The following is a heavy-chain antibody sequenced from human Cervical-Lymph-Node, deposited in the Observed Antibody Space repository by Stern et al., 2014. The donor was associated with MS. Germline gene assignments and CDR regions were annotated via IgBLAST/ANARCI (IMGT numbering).Heavy chain of an antibody. CDR2: IIPIFETA. D-gene: IGHD6-13*01. V-gene: IGHV1-69*01. CDR3: ASGTRSSWYFDF. J-gene: IGHJ4*02. Sequence: VQLVESGAEVKKPGSSMKVSCKDSGGTFSSDAIGWVRQAPGQGLEWMGGIIPIFETANYAQKFQGRVTITADQSTKTAYLELSSLTSGDTAMYFCASGTRSSWYFDFWGQGTLVTVST. CDR1: GGTFSSDA.